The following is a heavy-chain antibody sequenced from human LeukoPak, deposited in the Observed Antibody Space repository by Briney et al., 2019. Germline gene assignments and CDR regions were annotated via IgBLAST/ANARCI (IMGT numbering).Heavy chain of an antibody. V-gene: IGHV4-59*01. J-gene: IGHJ5*02. CDR1: GGSISGYY. D-gene: IGHD6-19*01. CDR3: ARIQYSSGWYWFDP. Sequence: SETLSLTCTVSGGSISGYYWSWIRQPPGKGLERIGYIYYSGSTNYNPSLKSRVTISVDTSKNQFSLKLSSVTAADTAVYYCARIQYSSGWYWFDPWGQGTLVTVSS. CDR2: IYYSGST.